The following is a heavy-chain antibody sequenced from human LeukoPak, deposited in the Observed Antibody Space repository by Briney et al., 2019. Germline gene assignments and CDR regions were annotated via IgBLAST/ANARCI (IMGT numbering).Heavy chain of an antibody. CDR2: INHSGST. V-gene: IGHV4-34*01. J-gene: IGHJ4*02. Sequence: SETLSLTCAVYGGSLSGYYWSWIRQPPGKGLEWIGEINHSGSTNYNLSLKSRVTISVDTSKNQFSLKLSSVTAADTAVYYCARRVRYYFDYWGQGTLVTVSS. D-gene: IGHD2-21*01. CDR3: ARRVRYYFDY. CDR1: GGSLSGYY.